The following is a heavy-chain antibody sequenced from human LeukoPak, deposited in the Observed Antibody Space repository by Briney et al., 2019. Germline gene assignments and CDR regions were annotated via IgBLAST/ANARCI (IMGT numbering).Heavy chain of an antibody. V-gene: IGHV3-21*01. J-gene: IGHJ6*02. D-gene: IGHD4-17*01. CDR1: GFTFSSYS. Sequence: GGSLRLSCAASGFTFSSYSMNWVRQAPGKGLEWVSSISSGSSYIYYADSVKGLFTISRDNAKNSLYLQKSSLRAENTAVYYCTRDPGAYGDYVFRSVYYYGMDLWGQGNTVTVSS. CDR2: ISSGSSYI. CDR3: TRDPGAYGDYVFRSVYYYGMDL.